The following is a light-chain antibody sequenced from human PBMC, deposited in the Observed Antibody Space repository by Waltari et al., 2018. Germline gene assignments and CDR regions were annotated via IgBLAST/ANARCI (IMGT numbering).Light chain of an antibody. V-gene: IGLV2-8*01. Sequence: QSALTQPPSASGSPGPSVTISCTGTSSDVGNYNYVSWYQQYPGKAPKLMIYEVSKRPSGVPDRFSGSKSGNTASLTVSGLQAEDEADYYCSSYAGSNNLIFGGGTKLTVL. CDR2: EVS. J-gene: IGLJ2*01. CDR3: SSYAGSNNLI. CDR1: SSDVGNYNY.